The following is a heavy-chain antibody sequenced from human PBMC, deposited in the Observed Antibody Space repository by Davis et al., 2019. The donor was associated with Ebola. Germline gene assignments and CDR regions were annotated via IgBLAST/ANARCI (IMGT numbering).Heavy chain of an antibody. CDR2: ISYDGSNK. CDR1: GFTFSSYA. Sequence: PGGSLRLSCAASGFTFSSYAMHWVRQAPGKGLEWVAVISYDGSNKYYADSVKGRFTISRDNSKNTLYLQMNSLRAEDTAVYYCARYTSIAARLPGYGMDVWGQGTTVTVSS. V-gene: IGHV3-30-3*01. J-gene: IGHJ6*02. CDR3: ARYTSIAARLPGYGMDV. D-gene: IGHD6-6*01.